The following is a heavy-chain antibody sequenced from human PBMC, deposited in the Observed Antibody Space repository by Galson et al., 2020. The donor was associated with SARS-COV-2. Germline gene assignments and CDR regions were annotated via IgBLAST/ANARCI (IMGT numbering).Heavy chain of an antibody. D-gene: IGHD2-15*01. J-gene: IGHJ6*03. Sequence: SETLSLTCAVYGGSFRNYYWTWIRQSPEKGLEWLGEINHRGSTNYNPSLKSRVAMSVDVTKNQFSLSLSSVTAADTAVYYCARGAEERRIIVVGPFFFCYMGVWRSGIPVTVSS. CDR3: ARGAEERRIIVVGPFFFCYMGV. CDR1: GGSFRNYY. V-gene: IGHV4-34*01. CDR2: INHRGST.